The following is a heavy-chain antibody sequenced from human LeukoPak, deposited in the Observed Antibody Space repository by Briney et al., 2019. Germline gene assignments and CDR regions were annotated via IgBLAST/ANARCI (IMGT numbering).Heavy chain of an antibody. J-gene: IGHJ5*02. CDR1: GGSFSGYY. D-gene: IGHD1-1*01. CDR2: INHSGST. Sequence: SETLSLTCAVYGGSFSGYYWSWIRQPPGKGLEWIGEINHSGSTNYNPSLKSRVTISVDTSKNQFSLKLSPVTAADTAVYYCASSNNYVWFDPWGQGALVTVSS. V-gene: IGHV4-34*01. CDR3: ASSNNYVWFDP.